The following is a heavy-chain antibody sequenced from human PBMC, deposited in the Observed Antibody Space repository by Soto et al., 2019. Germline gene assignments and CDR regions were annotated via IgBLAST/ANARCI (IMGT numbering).Heavy chain of an antibody. D-gene: IGHD6-19*01. Sequence: QVQLVQSGAEVKKPGASVKDSCKASGYTFTTYSMHCVRQAPGQRLKWLRWMNPLNGDAKYSQRFQGRLTIIRDTSACTAYMELSSLRSEDTAIYYCARGNSGAFDIWGQGTMVTVSS. CDR1: GYTFTTYS. J-gene: IGHJ3*02. V-gene: IGHV1-3*01. CDR3: ARGNSGAFDI. CDR2: MNPLNGDA.